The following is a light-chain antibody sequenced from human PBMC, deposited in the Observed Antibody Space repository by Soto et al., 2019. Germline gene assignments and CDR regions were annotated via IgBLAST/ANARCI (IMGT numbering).Light chain of an antibody. CDR1: SSDVGGYNY. CDR3: SSYTSSSSRTV. J-gene: IGLJ2*01. CDR2: DVS. V-gene: IGLV2-14*01. Sequence: QSALTQPASVSRSPGQSITISCTGTSSDVGGYNYVSWYQQHPGKAPKLMIYDVSNRPSGVSNRFSGSKSGNTASLTISGLQAEDEADYYCSSYTSSSSRTVFGGGTKLTVL.